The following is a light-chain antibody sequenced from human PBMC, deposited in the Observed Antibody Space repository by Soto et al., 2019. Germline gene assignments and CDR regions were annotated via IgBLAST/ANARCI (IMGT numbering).Light chain of an antibody. Sequence: QSALTQPASVSGSPGQSITISCTGTSSDVGSYNLVSWYQQHPGKAPKLMIYEVSKRPSGVSNRFSGSKSGNTASLTISGLQAEDEADYYCCSYAGSSTWVFGGGTKVTLL. CDR3: CSYAGSSTWV. CDR2: EVS. J-gene: IGLJ3*02. CDR1: SSDVGSYNL. V-gene: IGLV2-23*02.